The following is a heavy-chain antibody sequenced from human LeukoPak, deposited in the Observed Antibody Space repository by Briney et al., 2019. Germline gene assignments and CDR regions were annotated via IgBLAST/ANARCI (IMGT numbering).Heavy chain of an antibody. D-gene: IGHD6-25*01. CDR3: ARQKAAPSPPYYYYYMDV. Sequence: GESLKISCKGSGYSFTSYWIGWVRQMPGKGLEWMGIIYPGDSDTRYSPSFQGQVTISADKSISTAYLQWSSLKASDTAMYYCARQKAAPSPPYYYYYMDVWGKGNPGHRLL. V-gene: IGHV5-51*01. CDR2: IYPGDSDT. CDR1: GYSFTSYW. J-gene: IGHJ6*03.